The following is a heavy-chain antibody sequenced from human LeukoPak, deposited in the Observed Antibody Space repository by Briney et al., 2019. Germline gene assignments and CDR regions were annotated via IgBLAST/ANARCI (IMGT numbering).Heavy chain of an antibody. V-gene: IGHV3-23*01. CDR2: ISGSGGST. Sequence: GGSLRLSCAASGFTFSSYAMSWVRQAPGKGLEWVSAISGSGGSTYYADSVKGRFTISRDNSKNTLYLQMNSLRAEDTAVYYCAKGPPGYDFWSGYYRGDYYYMDVWGKGTTVTVSS. D-gene: IGHD3-3*01. J-gene: IGHJ6*03. CDR1: GFTFSSYA. CDR3: AKGPPGYDFWSGYYRGDYYYMDV.